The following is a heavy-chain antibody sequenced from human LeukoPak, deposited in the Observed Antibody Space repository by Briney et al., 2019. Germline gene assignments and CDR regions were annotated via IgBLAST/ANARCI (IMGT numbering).Heavy chain of an antibody. CDR3: ARSQIPDF. D-gene: IGHD2-21*01. Sequence: ASVKVSCKASGYTFTGYYMHWVRQAPGQGLEWMGWINPNSGDTKCAQKFQGRVTMTRDTSIGTAYMELSRRTSDDTAVYYCARSQIPDFWGQGTLVTVSS. J-gene: IGHJ4*02. CDR2: INPNSGDT. CDR1: GYTFTGYY. V-gene: IGHV1-2*02.